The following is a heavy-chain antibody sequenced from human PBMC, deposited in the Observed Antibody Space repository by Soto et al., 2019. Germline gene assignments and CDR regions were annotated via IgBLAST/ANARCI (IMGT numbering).Heavy chain of an antibody. CDR1: GGSVSSGSYY. D-gene: IGHD3-10*01. V-gene: IGHV4-61*01. CDR3: ARVPHSLWFGETPY. J-gene: IGHJ4*02. CDR2: IYYSGST. Sequence: PSETLSLTCTVSGGSVSSGSYYWIWIRHPPGKGLEWIGYIYYSGSTNYNPSLKSRVTISVDTSKNQFSLKLSSVTAADTAVYYCARVPHSLWFGETPYWGQGTLVTVSS.